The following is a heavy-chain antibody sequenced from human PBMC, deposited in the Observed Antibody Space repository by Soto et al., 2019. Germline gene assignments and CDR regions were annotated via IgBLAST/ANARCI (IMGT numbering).Heavy chain of an antibody. V-gene: IGHV3-30*18. CDR1: GFTFSSYG. CDR3: AKEAVGATPDY. D-gene: IGHD1-26*01. J-gene: IGHJ4*02. CDR2: ISYDGSDK. Sequence: QVQLVESGGGVVRPGRSLRLSCAASGFTFSSYGMHWVRQAPGKGLEWVAVISYDGSDKYYADSVKGRFTISRDNSKNTLYLQMNSLRAEDTAVFYCAKEAVGATPDYWGQGTLVTVSS.